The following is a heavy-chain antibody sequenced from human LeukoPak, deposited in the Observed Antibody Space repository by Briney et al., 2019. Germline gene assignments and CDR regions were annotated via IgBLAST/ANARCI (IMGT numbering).Heavy chain of an antibody. CDR2: IWYDGSNK. V-gene: IGHV3-33*08. CDR3: ARENQQYDYSNYRASYYGMDV. CDR1: GFTFSSYG. J-gene: IGHJ6*02. D-gene: IGHD4-11*01. Sequence: PGGSLRLSCAASGFTFSSYGMHWVRQAPGKGLEWVAVIWYDGSNKYYADSVKGRFTISRDNSKNTLYLQMNSLRAEDTAVYYCARENQQYDYSNYRASYYGMDVWGQGTTVTVSS.